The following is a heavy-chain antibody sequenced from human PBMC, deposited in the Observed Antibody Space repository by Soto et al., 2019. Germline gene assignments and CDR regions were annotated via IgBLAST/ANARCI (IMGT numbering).Heavy chain of an antibody. D-gene: IGHD3-16*01. Sequence: CKGSGYSFTSYWIGWVRQMPGKGLEWMGIIYPGDSDTRYSPSFQVQVTISADKTINTAYLQWSSLKASDTAMYYFARAEANNKWYYPGPSQYYYVRDVWGQGTTVTVSS. CDR2: IYPGDSDT. V-gene: IGHV5-51*01. CDR1: GYSFTSYW. J-gene: IGHJ6*02. CDR3: ARAEANNKWYYPGPSQYYYVRDV.